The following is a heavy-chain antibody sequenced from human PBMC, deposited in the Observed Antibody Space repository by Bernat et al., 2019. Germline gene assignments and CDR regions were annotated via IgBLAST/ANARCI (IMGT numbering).Heavy chain of an antibody. CDR2: IGNSGGST. CDR3: VKDVWDY. J-gene: IGHJ4*02. D-gene: IGHD3-16*01. V-gene: IGHV3-23*01. Sequence: EVQLLESGGGLVQPVGSLRLSCAASGFTFSDYTMNWVRQAPGKGLEWVSVIGNSGGSTYYADSVKGRFTISRDNSKNTLYLQMNSLRVEDTAVYYCVKDVWDYWGQGTLVTVSS. CDR1: GFTFSDYT.